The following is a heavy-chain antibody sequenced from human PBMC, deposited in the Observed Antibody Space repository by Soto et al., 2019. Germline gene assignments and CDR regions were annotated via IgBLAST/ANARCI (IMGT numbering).Heavy chain of an antibody. V-gene: IGHV4-59*08. CDR2: IYDSGST. J-gene: IGHJ4*02. D-gene: IGHD1-26*01. CDR3: AGYIRSGSYRFDE. CDR1: DGSIGSYY. Sequence: SETLSLTCTFSDGSIGSYYWSWLRQPPGKGLEWIGYIYDSGSTTYNPSLKNRVTISVDRPNNQFSLKLSSVTAADTAIYYCAGYIRSGSYRFDEWGQGTLVTVSS.